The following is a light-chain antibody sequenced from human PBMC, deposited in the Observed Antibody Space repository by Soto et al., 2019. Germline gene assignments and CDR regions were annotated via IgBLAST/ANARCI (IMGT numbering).Light chain of an antibody. V-gene: IGLV1-40*01. CDR2: GSC. CDR1: SSNIGGGYD. CDR3: QSYDSWLSGKE. Sequence: SVLTLPPSLSRAPAPRVTNSCPGNSSNIGGGYDVHCYKQLPGIPPRLRIYGSCNRPSGVPDRFSGCKSGNSTSRAITGLQAEDEADYYCQSYDSWLSGKEFGTGTNVTVL. J-gene: IGLJ1*01.